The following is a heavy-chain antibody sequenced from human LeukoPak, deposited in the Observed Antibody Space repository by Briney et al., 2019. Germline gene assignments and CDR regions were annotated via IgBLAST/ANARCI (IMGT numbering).Heavy chain of an antibody. V-gene: IGHV3-64*01. CDR1: GFSFSSYA. CDR2: ISTDGSRT. Sequence: GGSLRLSCAASGFSFSSYAMHWVRQTPGKGLEFVSAISTDGSRTYYANSVKGRFTISRDNSKSTLYLQMGSVRADDMAVYYCARPAVGGNGLDYWGQGILVTVSS. CDR3: ARPAVGGNGLDY. D-gene: IGHD4-23*01. J-gene: IGHJ4*02.